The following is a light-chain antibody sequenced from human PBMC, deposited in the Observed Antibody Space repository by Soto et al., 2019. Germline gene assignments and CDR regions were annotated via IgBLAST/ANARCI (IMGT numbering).Light chain of an antibody. J-gene: IGKJ1*01. CDR2: AAS. CDR3: QQSYSSPWT. CDR1: QTITNY. V-gene: IGKV1-39*01. Sequence: DIQMTQSPSSLSASVGDRVTITCRASQTITNYLNWYQQKPGKAPTLLIYAASTLLSGVPSRFSGGGSGTDFTLTIDSLQPEDFATYYCQQSYSSPWTFGQGTKVEIK.